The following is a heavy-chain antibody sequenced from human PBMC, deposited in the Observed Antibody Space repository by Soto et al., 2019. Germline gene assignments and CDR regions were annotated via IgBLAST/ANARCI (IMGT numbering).Heavy chain of an antibody. Sequence: QLQLQESGPGLVKPSETLSLTCTVSGGSISSSSYYWGWIRQPPGKGLEWIGSIYYSGSTYYNPSLKSRVTISVDTSKNQFSLKLSSVTAADTAVYYCARRRDDCGGNFDYWGQGTLVTVSS. J-gene: IGHJ4*02. CDR1: GGSISSSSYY. CDR2: IYYSGST. V-gene: IGHV4-39*01. D-gene: IGHD4-17*01. CDR3: ARRRDDCGGNFDY.